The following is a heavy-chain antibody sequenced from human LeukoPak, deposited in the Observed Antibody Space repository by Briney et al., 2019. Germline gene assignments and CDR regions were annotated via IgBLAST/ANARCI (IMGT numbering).Heavy chain of an antibody. CDR2: FSAGGGNT. CDR3: AKEYSVRNQFDY. Sequence: GSLRLSCAASGFTFSTYGMNWVRQAPGKGLEWVSAFSAGGGNTYYADSVKGRFTISRDNSKNTLFLEMNSLRAEDTAVYYCAKEYSVRNQFDYWGQGTLVAVSS. D-gene: IGHD1-14*01. V-gene: IGHV3-23*01. J-gene: IGHJ4*02. CDR1: GFTFSTYG.